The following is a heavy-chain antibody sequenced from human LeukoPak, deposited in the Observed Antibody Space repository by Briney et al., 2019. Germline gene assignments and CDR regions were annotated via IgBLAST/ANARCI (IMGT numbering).Heavy chain of an antibody. CDR2: IYSGGNT. D-gene: IGHD3-10*01. J-gene: IGHJ4*02. Sequence: PGGSLRLSCAASGFTVSSNYMSWVRQAPGKGLEWVSAIYSGGNTYYADSVKGRFTISRDNSKNTLYLQMNSLRAEDTAVYYCAKDSRGITYYYGSGDGDFDYWGQGTLVTVSS. CDR1: GFTVSSNY. CDR3: AKDSRGITYYYGSGDGDFDY. V-gene: IGHV3-53*01.